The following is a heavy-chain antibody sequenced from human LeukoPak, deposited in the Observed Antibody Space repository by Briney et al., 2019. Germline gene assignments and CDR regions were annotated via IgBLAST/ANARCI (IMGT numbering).Heavy chain of an antibody. J-gene: IGHJ4*02. Sequence: PGGSLRLSCAASGFTFSDYSMHWVRQAPGKGLNWVAFIRYDGNNKYYADSVKGRFTISRDNSKNTLYLQTNSLRAEDTALYYCVRDRDSTGYYDYWGQGTLVTVSS. CDR2: IRYDGNNK. CDR3: VRDRDSTGYYDY. D-gene: IGHD3-22*01. V-gene: IGHV3-30*02. CDR1: GFTFSDYS.